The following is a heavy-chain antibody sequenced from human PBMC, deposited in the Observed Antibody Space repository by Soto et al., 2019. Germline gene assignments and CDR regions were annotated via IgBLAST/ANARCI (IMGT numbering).Heavy chain of an antibody. CDR3: AKDIDYDYVWGSDPAEGSDP. V-gene: IGHV3-23*01. Sequence: GGSLRLSCAASGFTFSSYAMSWVRQAPGKGLEWVSAISGSGGSTYYEDSVKGRFTISRDNSKNTLYLQMNSLRAEDTAVYYCAKDIDYDYVWGSDPAEGSDPWGQGTLVTVSS. CDR2: ISGSGGST. D-gene: IGHD3-16*02. CDR1: GFTFSSYA. J-gene: IGHJ5*02.